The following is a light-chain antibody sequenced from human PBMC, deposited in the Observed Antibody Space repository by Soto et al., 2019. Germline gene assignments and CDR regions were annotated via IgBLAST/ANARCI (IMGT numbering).Light chain of an antibody. V-gene: IGKV1-9*01. CDR2: AAS. CDR1: QGISTY. Sequence: DIQLTQPPSFLSASVRARVTITCRASQGISTYLAWYQQKPVKAPTLLIYAASTLQSEVPSRFSGSGSGTEFTLTISSLQPEDFPTYCCQQLNTYRRTFGQGTKVEIK. CDR3: QQLNTYRRT. J-gene: IGKJ1*01.